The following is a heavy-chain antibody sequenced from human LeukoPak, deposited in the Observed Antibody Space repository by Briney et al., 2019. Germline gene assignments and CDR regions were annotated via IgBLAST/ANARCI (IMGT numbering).Heavy chain of an antibody. V-gene: IGHV1-18*04. CDR2: ISAYNGYT. CDR3: ARVGGNYEGLIDY. CDR1: GYTFTNFP. J-gene: IGHJ4*02. D-gene: IGHD1-26*01. Sequence: ASVTVSCKASGYTFTNFPIDWVRQAPGQGLEGMGWISAYNGYTKYATSLQGRVTMTTDTSTSTAYMQLRSLRSDDTAMYYCARVGGNYEGLIDYWGQGTLVTVSS.